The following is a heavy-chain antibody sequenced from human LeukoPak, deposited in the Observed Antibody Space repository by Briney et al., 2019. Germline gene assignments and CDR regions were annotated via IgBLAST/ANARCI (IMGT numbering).Heavy chain of an antibody. V-gene: IGHV3-21*01. J-gene: IGHJ4*02. CDR3: ARDLLAAAGQMEADY. CDR2: ISSSSSYI. Sequence: GGSLRLSCAASGFTFSSYSMNWVRQAPGKGLEWVSSISSSSSYIYYADSVKGRFTISRDNAKNSLYLQMNSLRAEDTAVYYCARDLLAAAGQMEADYRGQGTLVTVSS. CDR1: GFTFSSYS. D-gene: IGHD6-13*01.